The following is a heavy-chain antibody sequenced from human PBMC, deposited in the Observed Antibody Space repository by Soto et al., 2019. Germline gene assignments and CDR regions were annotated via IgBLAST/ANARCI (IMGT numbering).Heavy chain of an antibody. CDR1: GFTFSSYS. D-gene: IGHD4-17*01. CDR3: AGDSPLDYGGNRYYFDY. Sequence: GGSLRLSCAASGFTFSSYSMNWVRQAPGKGLEWVSSISSSSSYIYYADSVKGRFTISRDNAKNSLYLQMNSLRAEDTAVYYCAGDSPLDYGGNRYYFDYWGQGTLVTVSS. V-gene: IGHV3-21*01. J-gene: IGHJ4*02. CDR2: ISSSSSYI.